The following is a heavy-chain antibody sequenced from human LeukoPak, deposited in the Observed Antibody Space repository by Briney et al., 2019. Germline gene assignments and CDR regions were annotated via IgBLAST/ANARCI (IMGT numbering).Heavy chain of an antibody. D-gene: IGHD6-19*01. CDR3: AKDAESSGSFDY. CDR2: IRYDGSNT. CDR1: GFTFSSYG. J-gene: IGHJ4*02. Sequence: GGSLRLSCAASGFTFSSYGMHWVRQAPGKGLEWVAFIRYDGSNTYYADSVKGRFTISRDNSKNTLYLQMNSLRAEDTAVYYCAKDAESSGSFDYWGQGTLVTVSS. V-gene: IGHV3-30*02.